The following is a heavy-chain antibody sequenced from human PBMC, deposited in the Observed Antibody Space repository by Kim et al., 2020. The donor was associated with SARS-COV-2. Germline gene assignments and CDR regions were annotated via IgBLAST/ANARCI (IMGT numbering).Heavy chain of an antibody. J-gene: IGHJ4*01. D-gene: IGHD3-10*01. Sequence: GGSLRLSCAGSEFSFDDYTMHWVRQAPGKGLEWVSLITGDGGSKHYADSVKGRFIISRDNSKNSLYLQMNSLRTEDTALYYCAKETDEEWFGDVPYYFDYWVHGTLVTVSS. CDR2: ITGDGGSK. CDR1: EFSFDDYT. V-gene: IGHV3-43*02. CDR3: AKETDEEWFGDVPYYFDY.